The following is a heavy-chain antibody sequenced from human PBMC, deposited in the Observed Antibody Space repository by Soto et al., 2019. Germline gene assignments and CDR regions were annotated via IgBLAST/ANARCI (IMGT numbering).Heavy chain of an antibody. V-gene: IGHV3-15*01. CDR3: VTDSEYFQH. CDR1: GFTFSDAW. Sequence: PGGSLRLSCVVSGFTFSDAWMSWVRQAPGKGLEWLGRIKSETAGGTTYYAAPVKSKFTISRDDSNNTLHLQMNSLKTEDTAVYYCVTDSEYFQHWGQGTLVTVSS. CDR2: IKSETAGGTT. J-gene: IGHJ1*01.